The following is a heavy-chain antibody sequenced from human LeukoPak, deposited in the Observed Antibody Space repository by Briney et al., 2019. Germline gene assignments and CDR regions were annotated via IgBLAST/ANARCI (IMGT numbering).Heavy chain of an antibody. CDR3: ARVTSRKTWDYFDY. V-gene: IGHV3-53*01. CDR1: GFIVSDNY. CDR2: IYSGGTT. D-gene: IGHD4-11*01. Sequence: GGSLRLSCAASGFIVSDNYMSWVRQAPGKGLEWVSVIYSGGTTYSADSVKGRFTISRDNSKNTVYLQMNSLRAEDTAVYYCARVTSRKTWDYFDYWGQGTLVTVSS. J-gene: IGHJ4*02.